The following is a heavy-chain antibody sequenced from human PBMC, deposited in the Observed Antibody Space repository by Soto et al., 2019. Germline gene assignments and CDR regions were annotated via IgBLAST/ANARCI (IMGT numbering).Heavy chain of an antibody. Sequence: EVQLVETGGGLIQPGGSLRLSCAASGFTVSSNYMSWVRQAPGKGLEWVSVIYSGGSTYYADSVKGRFTISRDNSKNTLYLQMNSLRAEDTAVYYCAREVVPAAQYMGGYYYYYGMDVWGQGTTVTVSS. CDR2: IYSGGST. CDR3: AREVVPAAQYMGGYYYYYGMDV. CDR1: GFTVSSNY. D-gene: IGHD2-2*01. V-gene: IGHV3-53*02. J-gene: IGHJ6*02.